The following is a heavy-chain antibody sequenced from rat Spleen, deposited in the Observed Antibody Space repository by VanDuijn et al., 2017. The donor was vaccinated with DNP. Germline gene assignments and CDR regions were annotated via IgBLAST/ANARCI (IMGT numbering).Heavy chain of an antibody. J-gene: IGHJ2*01. V-gene: IGHV5-27*01. CDR2: ITNSGSST. CDR1: GFTFSNYG. D-gene: IGHD1-7*01. Sequence: EVQLVESGGGLVQSGRSLKLSCAASGFTFSNYGMAWVRQAPTKGLEWVASITNSGSSTYYRDSVKGRFTISRDNAKSTLYLQMDSLRSEDTATYYCTSGLYWGQGVMVTVSS. CDR3: TSGLY.